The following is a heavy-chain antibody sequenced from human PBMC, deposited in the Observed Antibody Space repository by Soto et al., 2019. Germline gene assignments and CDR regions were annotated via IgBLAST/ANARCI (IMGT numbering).Heavy chain of an antibody. V-gene: IGHV3-21*01. CDR2: ISSRSSYI. Sequence: EVQLVESGGGLVKPGGSLRLSCAASGFSFSSYSMNWVRQAPGKGLEWVSSISSRSSYIYYADSVKGRFTISRDNAKKSLYLQMNSLRAEDTAVYYCARAPQIRGGSLRYFDWLLQSYFDYWGQGTLVTVSS. J-gene: IGHJ4*02. CDR1: GFSFSSYS. CDR3: ARAPQIRGGSLRYFDWLLQSYFDY. D-gene: IGHD3-9*01.